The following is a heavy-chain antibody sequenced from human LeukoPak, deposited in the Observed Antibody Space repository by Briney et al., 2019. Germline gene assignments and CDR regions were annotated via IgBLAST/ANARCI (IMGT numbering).Heavy chain of an antibody. CDR3: ARQTGIGRGGRLNWFDP. CDR2: IYYRGST. Sequence: PSETLSLTCTVSGGSISSSSYYWGWIRQPPGKGLEWIGSIYYRGSTYYNPSLKSRVTISVDTSKNQFSLKLSSVTAADTAVFYCARQTGIGRGGRLNWFDPWGQGTLVTVSS. J-gene: IGHJ5*02. D-gene: IGHD2-15*01. V-gene: IGHV4-39*01. CDR1: GGSISSSSYY.